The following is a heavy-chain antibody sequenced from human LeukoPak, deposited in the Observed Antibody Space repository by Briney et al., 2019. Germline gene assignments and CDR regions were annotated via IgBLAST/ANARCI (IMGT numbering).Heavy chain of an antibody. Sequence: GGSLRLSCAASGFTVSSNYMSWVRQAPGKGLEWVSVIYSGGSTYYADSVKGRFTISRDNSKNTLYLQMNSLRAEDTAVYYCARDYTVAATRNWGQGTLVTVSS. D-gene: IGHD2-15*01. J-gene: IGHJ4*02. CDR3: ARDYTVAATRN. CDR2: IYSGGST. CDR1: GFTVSSNY. V-gene: IGHV3-53*01.